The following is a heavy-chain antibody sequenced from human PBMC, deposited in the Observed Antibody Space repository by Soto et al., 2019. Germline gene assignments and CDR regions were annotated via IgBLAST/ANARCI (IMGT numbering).Heavy chain of an antibody. CDR1: GYTFTSYG. Sequence: QVQLVQSGAEVKKPGASVKVSCKASGYTFTSYGISWVRQAPGQGLEWMGWISAYNGNTNYAQKLQGRVTMTTDTSTSTAYMELRSLRSDDTAVYYCARGYDFWSGYYTDPDYYYYYCMDVWGQGTTVTVSS. V-gene: IGHV1-18*04. CDR2: ISAYNGNT. J-gene: IGHJ6*02. D-gene: IGHD3-3*01. CDR3: ARGYDFWSGYYTDPDYYYYYCMDV.